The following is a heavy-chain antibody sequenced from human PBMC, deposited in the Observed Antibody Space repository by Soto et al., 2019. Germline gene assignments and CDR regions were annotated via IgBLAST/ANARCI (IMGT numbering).Heavy chain of an antibody. D-gene: IGHD6-19*01. CDR1: GYTFTSYY. CDR3: ARDLGPGWPVPQANWYFDL. J-gene: IGHJ2*01. CDR2: INPSGGST. Sequence: ASVKVSCKASGYTFTSYYMHWVRQAPGQGLEWMGIINPSGGSTSYAQKFQGRVTMTRDTSTSTVYMELSSLRSEDTAVYYCARDLGPGWPVPQANWYFDLWGRGTLVTVSS. V-gene: IGHV1-46*01.